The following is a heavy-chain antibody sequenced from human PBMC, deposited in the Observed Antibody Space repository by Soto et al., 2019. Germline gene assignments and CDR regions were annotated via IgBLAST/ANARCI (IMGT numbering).Heavy chain of an antibody. CDR2: ISAYNGNT. V-gene: IGHV1-18*01. CDR3: ARENNYYGSGSYHSGYFDY. Sequence: ASVKVSCKASGYTFTSYGISWVRQAPGQGLEWMGWISAYNGNTNYAQKLQGRVTMTTDTSTSTAYMELRSLRSDDTAVYYCARENNYYGSGSYHSGYFDYWGQGTLVTVSS. J-gene: IGHJ4*02. D-gene: IGHD3-10*01. CDR1: GYTFTSYG.